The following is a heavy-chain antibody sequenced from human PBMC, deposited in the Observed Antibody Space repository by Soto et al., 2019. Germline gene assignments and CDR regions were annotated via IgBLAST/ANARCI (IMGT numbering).Heavy chain of an antibody. CDR1: GFTFSSYA. CDR2: IRTSVGDT. V-gene: IGHV3-23*01. CDR3: AKDPTYDDGYFDS. D-gene: IGHD1-1*01. J-gene: IGHJ4*02. Sequence: EVQLLESGGDLVQPGGSLRLSCAASGFTFSSYAMNWVRQAPGKGLEWVSTIRTSVGDTYYAASVKGRFTISRDNSKSTVYLHLNSLRAEDTAIYYCAKDPTYDDGYFDSWGQGTLVTVSS.